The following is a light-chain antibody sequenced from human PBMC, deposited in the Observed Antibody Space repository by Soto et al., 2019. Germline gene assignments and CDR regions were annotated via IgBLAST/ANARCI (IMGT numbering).Light chain of an antibody. CDR3: LLSYNGPYV. Sequence: QAVVTQEPSLTVSPGGTVTLTCGSSTGAVTNGHYPYWFQQKPGQAPRTLIYDTTNGHSWTPARFSGSLLGGKAALTLSGAQPEAEAEYYCLLSYNGPYVFGTGTKVTVL. CDR2: DTT. V-gene: IGLV7-46*01. J-gene: IGLJ1*01. CDR1: TGAVTNGHY.